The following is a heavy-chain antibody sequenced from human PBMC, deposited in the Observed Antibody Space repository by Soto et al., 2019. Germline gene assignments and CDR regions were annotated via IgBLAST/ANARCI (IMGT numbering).Heavy chain of an antibody. D-gene: IGHD6-19*01. CDR2: LYHRGTT. CDR1: CSSLSIGSY. CDR3: AKVHVMVVAGSTFDY. J-gene: IGHJ4*01. V-gene: IGHV4-38-2*02. Sequence: SETRSVTCTFSCSSLSIGSYCAWIRQPPGKGPEWIASLYHRGTTFYNPSLTSRITISVDTSNNQFSLKLTSVTAADTAVYYCAKVHVMVVAGSTFDYWGHGTLVTVSS.